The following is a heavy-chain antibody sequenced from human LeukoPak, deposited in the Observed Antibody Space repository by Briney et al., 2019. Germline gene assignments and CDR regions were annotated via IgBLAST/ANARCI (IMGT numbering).Heavy chain of an antibody. J-gene: IGHJ4*02. Sequence: GGSLRLSCAASGFTFSRYGMHWVRQAPGKGLEWVAMTWPDGRYIDYRDSVKGRFTISRDNSKSTVYLQMSSLRAEDTAVYYCAKLMYDDSVWGSHHHSWLIDYWGQGTLVTVSS. D-gene: IGHD3-16*02. V-gene: IGHV3-33*06. CDR3: AKLMYDDSVWGSHHHSWLIDY. CDR2: TWPDGRYI. CDR1: GFTFSRYG.